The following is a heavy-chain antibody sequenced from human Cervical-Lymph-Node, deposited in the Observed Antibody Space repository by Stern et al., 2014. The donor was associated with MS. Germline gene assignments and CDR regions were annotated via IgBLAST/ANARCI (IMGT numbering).Heavy chain of an antibody. CDR3: ARQPDYSDFLDF. CDR2: INGGPGTT. V-gene: IGHV1-3*01. CDR1: GYNFIDHA. D-gene: IGHD4-11*01. Sequence: QVHLVQSGAEVKKPGASMTISCKTSGYNFIDHAIHWVRQAPGQRLEWMGWINGGPGTTKYSQKFQGRVSFTRDKAASAAYMDLSNTAVYYCARQPDYSDFLDFWGQGTLVTVSS. J-gene: IGHJ4*02.